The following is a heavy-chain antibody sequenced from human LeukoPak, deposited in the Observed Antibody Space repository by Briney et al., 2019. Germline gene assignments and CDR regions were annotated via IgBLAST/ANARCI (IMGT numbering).Heavy chain of an antibody. CDR1: GFTFSDHY. V-gene: IGHV3-72*01. J-gene: IGHJ4*02. Sequence: PGGSLRLSCAASGFTFSDHYMDWVRQAPGKGLEWLGRSRNKANSYTTEYAASVKGRFTISRDDSKNSLYLQMNSLKTDDTAVYYCDRNLEQQLFGENWGQGTLVTVSS. CDR2: SRNKANSYTT. D-gene: IGHD6-13*01. CDR3: DRNLEQQLFGEN.